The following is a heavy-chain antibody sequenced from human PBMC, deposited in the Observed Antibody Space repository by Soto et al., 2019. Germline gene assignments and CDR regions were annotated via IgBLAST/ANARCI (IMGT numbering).Heavy chain of an antibody. D-gene: IGHD5-12*01. Sequence: QLQLQESGSGLVKPSQTLSLTCAVSGGSISSGGYSWSWIRQPPGKGLEWIGYIYHSGSTYYNPSLKSRVTLSVARSKTQCSLKLSSVTAADTAVYYCAAGGGLPRYYWGQGTLVTVSS. V-gene: IGHV4-30-2*01. CDR3: AAGGGLPRYY. J-gene: IGHJ4*02. CDR1: GGSISSGGYS. CDR2: IYHSGST.